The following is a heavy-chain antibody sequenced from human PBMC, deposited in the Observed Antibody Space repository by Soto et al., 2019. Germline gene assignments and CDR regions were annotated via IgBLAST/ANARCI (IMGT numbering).Heavy chain of an antibody. CDR1: GATFSGYA. J-gene: IGHJ4*02. Sequence: QVQLVQSGAEVKKPGSSVKVSCKASGATFSGYAINWVQQAPGQGLEWLGRIVPIFETLNYAERFQGRVAIIADESTTTVYMELTNLTHEDTAVYYCVVMGNVAVSNPRSFDYWGQGTQVTVSS. V-gene: IGHV1-69*18. CDR2: IVPIFETL. CDR3: VVMGNVAVSNPRSFDY. D-gene: IGHD6-19*01.